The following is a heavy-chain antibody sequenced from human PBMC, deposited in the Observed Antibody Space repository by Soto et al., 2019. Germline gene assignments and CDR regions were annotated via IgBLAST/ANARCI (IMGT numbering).Heavy chain of an antibody. CDR1: GGSISSYY. D-gene: IGHD3-10*01. CDR3: ARAEVLWFGNWFDP. CDR2: IYYSGST. Sequence: SETLSLTCTVSGGSISSYYWSWIRQPPGKGLEWIGYIYYSGSTNYNPSLKSRVTISVDTSKNQFSLKLSSVTAADTAVYYCARAEVLWFGNWFDPWGQGTLVTVSS. J-gene: IGHJ5*02. V-gene: IGHV4-59*01.